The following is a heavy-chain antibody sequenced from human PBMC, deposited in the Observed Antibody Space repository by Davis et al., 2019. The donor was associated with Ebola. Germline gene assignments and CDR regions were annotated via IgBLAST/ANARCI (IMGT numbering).Heavy chain of an antibody. CDR1: GFTFSSYA. Sequence: PGGSLRLSCAASGFTFSSYAMSWVRQAPGKGLEWVSAISGSGGSTYYADSVKGRFTISRDNSKNTLYLQMNSLRAEDTAVYYCAKDLVGDYGADYYYGMDVWGQGTTVTVSS. V-gene: IGHV3-23*01. D-gene: IGHD4-17*01. CDR2: ISGSGGST. CDR3: AKDLVGDYGADYYYGMDV. J-gene: IGHJ6*02.